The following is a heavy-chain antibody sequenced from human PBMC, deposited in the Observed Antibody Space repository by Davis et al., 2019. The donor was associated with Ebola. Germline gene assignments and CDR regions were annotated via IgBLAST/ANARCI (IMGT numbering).Heavy chain of an antibody. Sequence: SETLSLTCRVTADSISGANYFWAWTRQSPGKGLEWTGNIYHNDDTYYNPSLKSRVTISIDTSRNDFSLKINFVTAADTAVYYCARRFIVVAGEDYFDYWGQGTLITVSS. CDR2: IYHNDDT. V-gene: IGHV4-39*02. CDR1: ADSISGANYF. D-gene: IGHD6-19*01. CDR3: ARRFIVVAGEDYFDY. J-gene: IGHJ4*02.